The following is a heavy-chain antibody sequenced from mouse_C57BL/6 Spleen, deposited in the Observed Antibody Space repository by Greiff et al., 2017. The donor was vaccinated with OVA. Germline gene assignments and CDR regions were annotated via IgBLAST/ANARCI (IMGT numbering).Heavy chain of an antibody. Sequence: QVQLQQPGAELVMPGASVKLSCKASGYTFTSYWMHWVKQRPGQGLEWIGEIDASDSYTNYNQKFKGKSTLTVDKSSSTAYMQLSSLTSEDSAVYYCARYYGDYWGQGTSVTVSS. CDR1: GYTFTSYW. J-gene: IGHJ4*01. CDR2: IDASDSYT. D-gene: IGHD1-1*01. V-gene: IGHV1-69*01. CDR3: ARYYGDY.